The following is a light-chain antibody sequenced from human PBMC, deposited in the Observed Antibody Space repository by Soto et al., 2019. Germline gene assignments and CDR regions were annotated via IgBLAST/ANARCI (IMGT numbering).Light chain of an antibody. CDR2: EVS. CDR3: SSYAGSNNVV. Sequence: QSVLTQPPSASGSPGQSVTISCTGTSSDVGGYNYVSWYQQLPGKAPKLMIYEVSKRPSGVPDRFSSSKSGNTASLTVSGLQAEDEADYYCSSYAGSNNVVFGGGTKLTVL. V-gene: IGLV2-8*01. J-gene: IGLJ2*01. CDR1: SSDVGGYNY.